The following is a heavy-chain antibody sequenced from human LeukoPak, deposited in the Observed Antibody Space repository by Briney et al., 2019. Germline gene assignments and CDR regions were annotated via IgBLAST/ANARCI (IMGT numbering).Heavy chain of an antibody. CDR3: ARGSSLISVAGNIDY. D-gene: IGHD6-19*01. V-gene: IGHV1-46*01. J-gene: IGHJ4*02. CDR2: INPSGGST. Sequence: ASVKVSCKASGCTFTNYYMHWVRQAPGQGLEWMGIINPSGGSTSYAQKFQGRVTMTRDTSTSTVYMELSSLRSEDTAVYYCARGSSLISVAGNIDYWGQGTLVTVSS. CDR1: GCTFTNYY.